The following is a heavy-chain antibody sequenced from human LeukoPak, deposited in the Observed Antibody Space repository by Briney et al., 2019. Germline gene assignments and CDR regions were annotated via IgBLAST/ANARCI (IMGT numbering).Heavy chain of an antibody. V-gene: IGHV3-7*01. Sequence: GGSLRLSCAASGFTFSSYWMSWVRQAPGKGLEWVANIKQDGSEKYYVDSVKGRFTISRDNAKNSLYLQMNSLRAEDTAVYYCAREVVVAAKGTYYFDYWGQGTLVTVSS. D-gene: IGHD2-15*01. J-gene: IGHJ4*02. CDR3: AREVVVAAKGTYYFDY. CDR1: GFTFSSYW. CDR2: IKQDGSEK.